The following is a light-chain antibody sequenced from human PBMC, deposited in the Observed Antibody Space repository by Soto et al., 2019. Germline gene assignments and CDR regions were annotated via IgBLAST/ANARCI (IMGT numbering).Light chain of an antibody. CDR3: QHYNSYSEA. V-gene: IGKV1-5*03. Sequence: DIQMTQSPSPLSASVGDRVTITCRASQSISSWLAWYQQKPGKAPKLLIYKASSLESGVPSRFSGSGSGTECTLTISSLQPDDVATYYCQHYNSYSEAFGQGTKVDI. J-gene: IGKJ1*01. CDR1: QSISSW. CDR2: KAS.